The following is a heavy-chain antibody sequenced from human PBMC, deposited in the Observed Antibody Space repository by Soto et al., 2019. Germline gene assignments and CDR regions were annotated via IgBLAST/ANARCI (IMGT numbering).Heavy chain of an antibody. V-gene: IGHV3-23*01. CDR1: GFTFSGYA. D-gene: IGHD3-10*01. CDR3: ATASGERYPGSLVFDS. CDR2: ILNTGGDA. Sequence: GSLRLSCPGSGFTFSGYAMSWVRQAPGTGLEWVSVILNTGGDALYADSVEGRFTISRDNFKNTMYLQMNSLRAEDTAIYYCATASGERYPGSLVFDSWGQGTRVTVSS. J-gene: IGHJ4*02.